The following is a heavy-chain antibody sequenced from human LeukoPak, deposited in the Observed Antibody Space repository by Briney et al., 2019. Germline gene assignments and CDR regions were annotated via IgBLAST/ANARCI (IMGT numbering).Heavy chain of an antibody. V-gene: IGHV1-69*04. CDR1: GGTFSSYA. Sequence: ASVKVSCKASGGTFSSYAISWVRQAPGQGLEWMGRIIPIFGIANYAQKFQGIVTITADKSTSTAYMELSSLRSEDTAVYYCATNYYDSSGYYGYFDYWGQGTLVTVSS. CDR3: ATNYYDSSGYYGYFDY. J-gene: IGHJ4*02. D-gene: IGHD3-22*01. CDR2: IIPIFGIA.